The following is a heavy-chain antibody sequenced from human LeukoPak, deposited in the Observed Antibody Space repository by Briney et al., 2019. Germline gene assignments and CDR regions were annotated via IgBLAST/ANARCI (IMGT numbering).Heavy chain of an antibody. CDR1: GFTFSRYG. D-gene: IGHD3-16*01. CDR2: ASSDGDTT. CDR3: AKEGSTTFREDFDC. Sequence: GRSLRLSCAASGFTFSRYGVHWVRQAPGKGLEWVAVASSDGDTTYYADSVKGRFTISRDNSRNTLYLQMNSLRAEDTAVYYCAKEGSTTFREDFDCWGQGTLVIVSS. V-gene: IGHV3-30*18. J-gene: IGHJ4*02.